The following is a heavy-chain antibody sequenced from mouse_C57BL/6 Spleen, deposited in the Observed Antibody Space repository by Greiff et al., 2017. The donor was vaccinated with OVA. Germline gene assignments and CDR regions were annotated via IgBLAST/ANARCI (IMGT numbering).Heavy chain of an antibody. D-gene: IGHD2-5*01. CDR1: GFTFSSYA. CDR2: ISDGGSYT. Sequence: EVKVVESGGGLVKPGGSLKLSCAASGFTFSSYAMSWVRQTPEKRLEWVATISDGGSYTYYPDNVKGRFTISRDNAKNNLYLQMSHLKSEDTAMYYCARASYYSNYFDYWGQGTTLTVSS. V-gene: IGHV5-4*03. J-gene: IGHJ2*01. CDR3: ARASYYSNYFDY.